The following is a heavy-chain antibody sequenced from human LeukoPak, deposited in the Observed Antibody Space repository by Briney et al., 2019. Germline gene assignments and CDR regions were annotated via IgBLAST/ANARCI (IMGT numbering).Heavy chain of an antibody. J-gene: IGHJ4*02. Sequence: GGSLRLSCAASGFTFGRYWMHWVRQAPGEGLVWVSRINSDESTTTYADSVKGRFTISRDNAKNTLYLQMNSLRAEDTAVYYCTKDMGNNWVFDYWGQGTLVTVSS. CDR1: GFTFGRYW. D-gene: IGHD1-20*01. CDR3: TKDMGNNWVFDY. V-gene: IGHV3-74*01. CDR2: INSDESTT.